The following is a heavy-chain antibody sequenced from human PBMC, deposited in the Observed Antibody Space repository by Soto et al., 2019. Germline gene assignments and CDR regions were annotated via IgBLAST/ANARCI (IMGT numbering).Heavy chain of an antibody. CDR3: ARRYQLLLRGYGMDV. Sequence: QVQLVESGGGVVQPGRSLRLSCAASGFTFSSYAMHWVRQAPGKGLEWVAVISYDGSNKYYADSVKGRFTISRDNSKNTLYLQMNSLRAEDMAVYYCARRYQLLLRGYGMDVWGQGTTGTVSS. D-gene: IGHD2-2*01. J-gene: IGHJ6*02. CDR1: GFTFSSYA. CDR2: ISYDGSNK. V-gene: IGHV3-30-3*01.